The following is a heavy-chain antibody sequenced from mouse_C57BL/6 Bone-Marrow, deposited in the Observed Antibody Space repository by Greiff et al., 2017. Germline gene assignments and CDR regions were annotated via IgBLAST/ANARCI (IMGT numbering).Heavy chain of an antibody. CDR2: IYPGSGST. V-gene: IGHV1-55*01. CDR3: ARRGIYDGYYLFAY. J-gene: IGHJ3*01. D-gene: IGHD2-3*01. Sequence: QVQLQQSGAELVKPGASVKMSCKASGYTFTSYWITWVKQRPGQGLEWIGDIYPGSGSTNYNEKFKSKATLTVDTSSSTAYMQLSSLTSEDSAVYYCARRGIYDGYYLFAYWGQGTLVTVSA. CDR1: GYTFTSYW.